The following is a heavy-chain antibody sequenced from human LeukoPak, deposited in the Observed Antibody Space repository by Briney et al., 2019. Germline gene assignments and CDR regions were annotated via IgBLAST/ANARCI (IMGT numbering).Heavy chain of an antibody. CDR1: GYTFTSYG. CDR2: INPNSGGT. V-gene: IGHV1-2*02. J-gene: IGHJ5*02. D-gene: IGHD2-15*01. Sequence: GASVKVSCKASGYTFTSYGISWVRQVPGRGLEWMGWINPNSGGTNYAQKFQGRVTMTRDTSISTAYMELSRLRSDDTAVYYCARGYCSGGSCFWFDPWGQGTLSPSPQ. CDR3: ARGYCSGGSCFWFDP.